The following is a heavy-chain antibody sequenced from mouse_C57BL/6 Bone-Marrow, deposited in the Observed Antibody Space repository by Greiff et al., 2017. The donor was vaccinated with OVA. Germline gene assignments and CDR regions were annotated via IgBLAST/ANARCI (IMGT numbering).Heavy chain of an antibody. CDR2: ISSGGSYT. J-gene: IGHJ3*01. V-gene: IGHV5-6*01. CDR1: GFTFSSYG. D-gene: IGHD1-1*01. CDR3: ARYYGSSYTWFAY. Sequence: EVQGVESGGDLVKPGGSLKLSCAASGFTFSSYGMSWVRQTPDKRLEWVATISSGGSYTYYPDSVKGRFTISRDNAKNTLYLQMSSLKSEDTAMYYCARYYGSSYTWFAYWGQGTLVTVSA.